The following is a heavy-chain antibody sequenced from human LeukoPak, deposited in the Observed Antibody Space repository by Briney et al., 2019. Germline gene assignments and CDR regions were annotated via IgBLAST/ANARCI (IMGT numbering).Heavy chain of an antibody. CDR2: ISSSSSTI. CDR1: GFNLSTYN. Sequence: GGSLRLSCSASGFNLSTYNMNWVRQAPGKGLEWVSYISSSSSTIYYADSVKGRFTISRDNSKNTLYLQMNSLTADDTAVYYCAKDLTTVTSQGDYWGQGTLVTVSS. CDR3: AKDLTTVTSQGDY. V-gene: IGHV3-48*01. J-gene: IGHJ4*02. D-gene: IGHD4-17*01.